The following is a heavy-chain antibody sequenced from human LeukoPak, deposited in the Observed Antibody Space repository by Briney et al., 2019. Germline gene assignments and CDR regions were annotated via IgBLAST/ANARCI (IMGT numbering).Heavy chain of an antibody. Sequence: GGSLRLSCAASGFIFSSYAMSWVRQAPGKGLEWVSAISGSGGSTYYADSVKGRFTISRDNSKNTLYLQMNSLRAEDTAVYYCTRRSSAAGRQYFDYWGQGTLVTVSS. J-gene: IGHJ4*02. CDR3: TRRSSAAGRQYFDY. V-gene: IGHV3-23*01. D-gene: IGHD6-13*01. CDR1: GFIFSSYA. CDR2: ISGSGGST.